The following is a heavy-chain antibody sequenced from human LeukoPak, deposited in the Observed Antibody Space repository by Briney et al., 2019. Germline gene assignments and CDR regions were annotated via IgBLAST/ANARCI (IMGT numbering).Heavy chain of an antibody. V-gene: IGHV1-18*01. CDR1: GYTFTSYG. J-gene: IGHJ4*02. CDR2: ISAYNGNT. CDR3: AIYYYDSSGYYTPLLFDY. Sequence: EASVKVSCKASGYTFTSYGISWVRQAPGQGLVWMGWISAYNGNTNYAQKLQGRVTMTTDTSTSTAYMELRSLRSDDTAVYYCAIYYYDSSGYYTPLLFDYWGQGTLVTVSS. D-gene: IGHD3-22*01.